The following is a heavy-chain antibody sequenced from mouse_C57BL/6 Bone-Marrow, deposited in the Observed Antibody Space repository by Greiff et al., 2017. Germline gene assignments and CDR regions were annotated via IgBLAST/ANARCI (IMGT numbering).Heavy chain of an antibody. J-gene: IGHJ2*01. CDR2: IRNKANGYTT. CDR1: GFTFTDYY. D-gene: IGHD2-3*01. V-gene: IGHV7-3*01. Sequence: EVQRVESGGGLVQPGGSLSLSCAASGFTFTDYYMSWVRQPPGKALEWLGFIRNKANGYTTEYSASVKGRFTISRDNSQSILYLQMNALRAEDSATYYCARLEYDDYDYWGQGTTLTVSS. CDR3: ARLEYDDYDY.